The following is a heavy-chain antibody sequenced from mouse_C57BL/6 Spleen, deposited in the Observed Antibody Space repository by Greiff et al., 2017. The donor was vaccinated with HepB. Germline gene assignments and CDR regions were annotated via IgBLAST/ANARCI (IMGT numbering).Heavy chain of an antibody. CDR3: ARNSYDGSSLFAY. J-gene: IGHJ3*01. CDR2: INPNNGGT. D-gene: IGHD1-1*01. V-gene: IGHV1-22*01. CDR1: GYTFTDYN. Sequence: VQLKQSGPELVKPGASVKMSCKASGYTFTDYNMHWVKQSHGKSLEWIGYINPNNGGTSYNQKFKGKATLTVNKSSSTAYMELRSLTSEDSAVYYCARNSYDGSSLFAYWGQGTLVTVSA.